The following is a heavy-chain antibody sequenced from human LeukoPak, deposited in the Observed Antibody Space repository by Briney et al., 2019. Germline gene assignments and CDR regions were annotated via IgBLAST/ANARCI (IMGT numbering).Heavy chain of an antibody. V-gene: IGHV4-39*01. CDR1: GGSISSSSYY. CDR3: ARRALIFPPRGFDP. D-gene: IGHD3-16*01. CDR2: IYYSGST. Sequence: PSETLSLTCTVSGGSISSSSYYWGWIRQPPGKGLEWIGSIYYSGSTYYNPSLKSRVTISVDTSKNQFSLKLSPVTAADTAVYYCARRALIFPPRGFDPWGQGTLVTVSS. J-gene: IGHJ5*02.